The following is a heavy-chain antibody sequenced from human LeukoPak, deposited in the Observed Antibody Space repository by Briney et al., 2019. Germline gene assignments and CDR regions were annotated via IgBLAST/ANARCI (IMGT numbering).Heavy chain of an antibody. D-gene: IGHD4-11*01. Sequence: ASVKVSCKASGYTFTGYYLHWVRQAPGQGLEWMAWINPYSGGTNYAQKFQGRVTMTSDTSVSTAYMELSSLRSDDTAVYYCAKGGAGTVTTPFDYWGQGTLVTVSS. CDR3: AKGGAGTVTTPFDY. V-gene: IGHV1-2*02. CDR1: GYTFTGYY. J-gene: IGHJ4*02. CDR2: INPYSGGT.